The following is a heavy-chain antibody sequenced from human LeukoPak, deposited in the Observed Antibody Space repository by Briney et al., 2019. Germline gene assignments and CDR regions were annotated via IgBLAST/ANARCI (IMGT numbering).Heavy chain of an antibody. CDR3: AIFGRDSQSGFDY. V-gene: IGHV1-18*01. J-gene: IGHJ4*02. Sequence: ASVKVSCKASGYTFTSYGISWVRQAPGQGLEWMGWISAYNGNTNYAQKFQGRVTMTRNTSISTAYMELSSLRSEDTAVYYCAIFGRDSQSGFDYWGQGTLVTVSS. CDR2: ISAYNGNT. D-gene: IGHD3-10*01. CDR1: GYTFTSYG.